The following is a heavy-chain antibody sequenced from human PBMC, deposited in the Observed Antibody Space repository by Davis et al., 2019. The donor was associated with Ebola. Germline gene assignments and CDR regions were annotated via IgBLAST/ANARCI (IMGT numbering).Heavy chain of an antibody. CDR1: GFTFSSYA. D-gene: IGHD3-3*01. J-gene: IGHJ6*02. V-gene: IGHV3-64*04. CDR2: ISSNGGST. Sequence: GESLKISCSASGFTFSSYAMHWVRQAPGKGLEYVSAISSNGGSTYYADSVKGRFTISRDNSKNTVYLQMNSLRAEDTAIYYCTRDGVTGLSEWFLSGEYYYGMDVWGQGTTVTVSS. CDR3: TRDGVTGLSEWFLSGEYYYGMDV.